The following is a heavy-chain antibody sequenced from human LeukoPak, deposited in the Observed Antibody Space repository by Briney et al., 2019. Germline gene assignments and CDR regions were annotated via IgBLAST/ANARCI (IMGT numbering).Heavy chain of an antibody. J-gene: IGHJ6*03. CDR1: GFTFSSYG. V-gene: IGHV3-30*02. CDR2: IRYDGSNK. CDR3: AKWSSVVVPAAIYYYYYYMDV. Sequence: GGSLRLSCAASGFTFSSYGMHWVRQAPGKGLEWVAFIRYDGSNKYYADSVKGRFTISRDNPKNTLYLQMNSLRAEDTAVYYCAKWSSVVVPAAIYYYYYYMDVWGKGTTVTVSS. D-gene: IGHD2-2*01.